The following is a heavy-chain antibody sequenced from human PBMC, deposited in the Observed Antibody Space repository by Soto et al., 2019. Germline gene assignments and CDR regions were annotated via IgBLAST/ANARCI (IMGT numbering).Heavy chain of an antibody. J-gene: IGHJ4*02. V-gene: IGHV4-59*01. Sequence: HVKLQESGPGLVKPSEPLSLTCSVSAGSISRYYWGWVRQSPGEGLEWIAHISYTVDASYNPSLKSRVTISLDTSKNQIALRLMSVTAADTAVYYCVGSLMSRAMESFDYWGQGTLVTVTS. CDR2: ISYTVDA. D-gene: IGHD5-18*01. CDR3: VGSLMSRAMESFDY. CDR1: AGSISRYY.